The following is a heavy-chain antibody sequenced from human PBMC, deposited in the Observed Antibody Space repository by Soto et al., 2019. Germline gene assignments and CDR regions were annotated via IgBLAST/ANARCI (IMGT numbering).Heavy chain of an antibody. V-gene: IGHV3-23*01. CDR3: ASDYCSGGSCYRFDP. J-gene: IGHJ5*02. D-gene: IGHD2-15*01. Sequence: EVQLLESGGGLVQPGGSLRLSCAASGFTFSSYAMSWVRQAPGKGLEWVSAISGSGGSTYYADSVKGRFTISRDNSKNTLYLQMNRLRAEDTAVYYCASDYCSGGSCYRFDPWGQGTLVTVSS. CDR2: ISGSGGST. CDR1: GFTFSSYA.